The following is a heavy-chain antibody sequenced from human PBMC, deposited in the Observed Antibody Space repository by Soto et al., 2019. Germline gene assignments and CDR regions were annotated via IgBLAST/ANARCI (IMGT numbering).Heavy chain of an antibody. CDR1: GFTFSNYR. CDR3: ARDNAFFSY. J-gene: IGHJ4*02. CDR2: INQDGSEK. D-gene: IGHD3-16*01. V-gene: IGHV3-7*01. Sequence: GGSLRLSCAASGFTFSNYRMTWVRQAPGKGLEWVANINQDGSEKYYVDSVKGRFTISRDNAKNSLYLQMNSLRAEDTAVFYCARDNAFFSYWGQGTLVTVSS.